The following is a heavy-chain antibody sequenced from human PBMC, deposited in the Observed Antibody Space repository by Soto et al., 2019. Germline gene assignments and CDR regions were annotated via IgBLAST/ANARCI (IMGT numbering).Heavy chain of an antibody. D-gene: IGHD3-3*01. V-gene: IGHV1-18*01. J-gene: IGHJ6*03. CDR2: ISAYNGNT. Sequence: ASVKVSCKASGYTFTSYGISWVRQAPGQGLEWMGWISAYNGNTNYAQKLQGRVTMTTDTSTSTAYMELRSLRSDDTAVYYCARVRNYDFWSGYPNYYYYYMDVWGKGTTVTV. CDR1: GYTFTSYG. CDR3: ARVRNYDFWSGYPNYYYYYMDV.